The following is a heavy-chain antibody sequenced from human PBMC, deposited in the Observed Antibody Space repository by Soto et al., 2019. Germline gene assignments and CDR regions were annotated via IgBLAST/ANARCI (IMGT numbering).Heavy chain of an antibody. CDR3: ASGIQLWLRRINNGYSG. J-gene: IGHJ4*02. V-gene: IGHV1-69*12. Sequence: QVQLVQSGAAVKKPESSVKVCCKAPGGTFSTYAISWVRQAPGQGLEWMGGIIPMFGTANYAQRFQDRVTITADESTNTVYMELSSLRSEDTAVYFCASGIQLWLRRINNGYSGWGQGTLVTVSS. D-gene: IGHD5-18*01. CDR2: IIPMFGTA. CDR1: GGTFSTYA.